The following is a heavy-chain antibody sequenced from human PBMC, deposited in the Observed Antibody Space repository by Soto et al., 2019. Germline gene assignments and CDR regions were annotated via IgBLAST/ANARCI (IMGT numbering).Heavy chain of an antibody. Sequence: AGSLRLSCAASGLAFSSYSMNWVRQAPGKRLEWVSSISSRSSDIYYADSVKGRFTISRDNAKKSLYLQMTSLRAEDTAVYYCAREVVTMVRGVIITGYYGMDVWGQGTTVTVSS. CDR1: GLAFSSYS. V-gene: IGHV3-21*01. CDR3: AREVVTMVRGVIITGYYGMDV. D-gene: IGHD3-10*01. CDR2: ISSRSSDI. J-gene: IGHJ6*02.